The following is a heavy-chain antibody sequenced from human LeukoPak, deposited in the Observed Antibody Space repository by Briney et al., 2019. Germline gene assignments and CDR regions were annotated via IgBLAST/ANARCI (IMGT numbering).Heavy chain of an antibody. V-gene: IGHV3-7*04. CDR1: GFTFRNFW. J-gene: IGHJ4*02. CDR3: ARGDDFSGDH. D-gene: IGHD1-1*01. Sequence: GGYLRLSCAASGFTFRNFWMSWVRQAPGRGLEWVANIHPEGNEKYHVESVKGRFTISRDNAKNSLFLQMNGLRVEDTAVYYCARGDDFSGDHWGQGTLVTVSS. CDR2: IHPEGNEK.